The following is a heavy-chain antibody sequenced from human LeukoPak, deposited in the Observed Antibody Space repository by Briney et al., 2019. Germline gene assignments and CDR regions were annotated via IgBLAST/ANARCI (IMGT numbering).Heavy chain of an antibody. CDR1: EFILNNYG. J-gene: IGHJ6*03. V-gene: IGHV3-30*03. D-gene: IGHD3-10*01. Sequence: GRSLRLSCEASEFILNNYGLHWVRQPPGKGLEWVAVLSYDGKRQNYADSVKGRFTISRDISNNKMFLLMTSLRPEDTAVYFCAVLTTLHIAVRPGDEYMDVWGKGTTVTVSS. CDR3: AVLTTLHIAVRPGDEYMDV. CDR2: LSYDGKRQ.